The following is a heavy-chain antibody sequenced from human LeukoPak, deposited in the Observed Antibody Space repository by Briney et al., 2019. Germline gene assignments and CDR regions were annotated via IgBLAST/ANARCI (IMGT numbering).Heavy chain of an antibody. V-gene: IGHV3-23*01. CDR2: ITGSGGNT. J-gene: IGHJ4*02. D-gene: IGHD3-9*01. Sequence: GASLRLSCAASGFTFSNYAVSWVRQAPGKGLEWVSAITGSGGNTYYADSVKGRFIISRDNSKNTVFPQMNSLRAEDTAVYYCAKWGDYDVLTGYYVSDYWGQGTLVTVSS. CDR1: GFTFSNYA. CDR3: AKWGDYDVLTGYYVSDY.